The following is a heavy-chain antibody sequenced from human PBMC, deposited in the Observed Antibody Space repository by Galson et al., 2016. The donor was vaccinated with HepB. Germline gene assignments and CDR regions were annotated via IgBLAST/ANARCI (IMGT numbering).Heavy chain of an antibody. CDR3: ATFGPYDSRGYYYGARGFDM. CDR2: ITPIFGST. CDR1: GGTFNSYA. J-gene: IGHJ3*02. V-gene: IGHV1-69*13. Sequence: SVKVSCKASGGTFNSYAFNWVRQAPGQGLEWMGMITPIFGSTDYPQKFQGRVVMTADESTNTAFMELSSLTSEDTAVYYCATFGPYDSRGYYYGARGFDMWGQGTLVTVTS. D-gene: IGHD3-22*01.